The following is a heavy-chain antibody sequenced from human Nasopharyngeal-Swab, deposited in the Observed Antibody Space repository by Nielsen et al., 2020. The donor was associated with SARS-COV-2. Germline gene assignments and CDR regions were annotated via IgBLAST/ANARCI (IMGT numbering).Heavy chain of an antibody. D-gene: IGHD2-15*01. V-gene: IGHV4-30-4*01. J-gene: IGHJ3*02. CDR3: ARPYRYCSGGSCHSGGALDI. Sequence: WIRQPPGKGLEWIGYIYYSGSTYYNPSLKSRVTISVDTSKNQFSLKLSSVTAADTAVYYCARPYRYCSGGSCHSGGALDIWGQGTMVTVSS. CDR2: IYYSGST.